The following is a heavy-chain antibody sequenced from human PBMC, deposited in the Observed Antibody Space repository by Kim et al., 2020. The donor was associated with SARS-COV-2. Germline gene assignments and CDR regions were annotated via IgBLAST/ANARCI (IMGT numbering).Heavy chain of an antibody. CDR1: GFTFSSYG. V-gene: IGHV3-33*01. Sequence: GGSLRLSCVASGFTFSSYGMHWVRQPPGKGLEWVAVIWFDGTNKYYADSVKGRFSISRDNSKNTLYLQMNSLRAEDTAVYYCARDREELNYYYYGMDVWGQGTTVTVSS. D-gene: IGHD1-1*01. J-gene: IGHJ6*02. CDR3: ARDREELNYYYYGMDV. CDR2: IWFDGTNK.